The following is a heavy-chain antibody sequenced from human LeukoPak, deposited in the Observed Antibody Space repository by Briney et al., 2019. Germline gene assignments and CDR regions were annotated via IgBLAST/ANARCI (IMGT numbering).Heavy chain of an antibody. D-gene: IGHD2-2*02. CDR1: EFTFSSYA. CDR2: ISGSGDNT. CDR3: AKDDTRNYFDS. V-gene: IGHV3-23*01. J-gene: IGHJ4*02. Sequence: GGSLRLSCAASEFTFSSYAMSWVRQAPGKGLEWVSSISGSGDNTYYAGSVKGRFTISRDNSKNTLYLQMNRLRAEDTAVYYCAKDDTRNYFDSWGQGTLVTVSS.